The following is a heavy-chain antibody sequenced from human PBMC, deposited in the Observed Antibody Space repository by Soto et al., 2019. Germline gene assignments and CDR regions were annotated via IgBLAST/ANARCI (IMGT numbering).Heavy chain of an antibody. CDR2: INPSGGST. D-gene: IGHD2-15*01. CDR3: ARDSSSPQLLLYYFDY. CDR1: GYTFTSYY. V-gene: IGHV1-46*03. Sequence: GASVKVSCKASGYTFTSYYVHWVRQAPGQGLEWMGIINPSGGSTSYAQKFQGRVTMTRDTSTSTVYMELSSLRSEDTAVYYCARDSSSPQLLLYYFDYWGQGTLVTVSS. J-gene: IGHJ4*02.